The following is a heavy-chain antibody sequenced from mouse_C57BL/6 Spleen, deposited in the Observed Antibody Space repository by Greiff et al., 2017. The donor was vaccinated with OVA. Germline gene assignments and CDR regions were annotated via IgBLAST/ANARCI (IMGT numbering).Heavy chain of an antibody. CDR1: GFSLTSYG. Sequence: VKLVESGPGLVQPSQSLSITCTVSGFSLTSYGVHWVRQPPGKGLEWLGVIWSGGSTDYNAAFISRLSISKDNSKSQVFFKMNSLQADDTAIYYCAKTLYYDYDERYFDVWGTGTTVTVSS. D-gene: IGHD2-4*01. J-gene: IGHJ1*03. CDR2: IWSGGST. CDR3: AKTLYYDYDERYFDV. V-gene: IGHV2-4*01.